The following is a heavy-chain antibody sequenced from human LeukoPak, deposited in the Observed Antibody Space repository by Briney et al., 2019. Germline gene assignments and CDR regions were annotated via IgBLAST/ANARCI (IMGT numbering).Heavy chain of an antibody. V-gene: IGHV4-59*01. Sequence: SETLSLTCTVFGGSISSYYWSWIRQPPGKGLEWIGYIYYSGSTNYNPSLKSRVTISVDTSKNQFSLKLSSVTAADTAVYYCARVPWFGESGFDYWGQGTLVTVSS. CDR3: ARVPWFGESGFDY. J-gene: IGHJ4*02. CDR1: GGSISSYY. D-gene: IGHD3-10*01. CDR2: IYYSGST.